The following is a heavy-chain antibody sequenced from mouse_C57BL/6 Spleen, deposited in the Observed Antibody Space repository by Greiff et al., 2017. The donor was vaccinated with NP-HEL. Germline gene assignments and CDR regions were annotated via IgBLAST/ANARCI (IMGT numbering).Heavy chain of an antibody. CDR2: LDPEDVET. CDR1: GFNIKDYY. V-gene: IGHV14-2*01. Sequence: VHLQQSGAELVKPGASVKLSCTASGFNIKDYYMPWVKQRTEQGLEWIGRLDPEDVETKSAPKFQGKATITADTSSNTAYLQLSSLTSEDTAVYYCARIYYYGSSYPYYYAMDYWGQGTSVTVSS. CDR3: ARIYYYGSSYPYYYAMDY. J-gene: IGHJ4*01. D-gene: IGHD1-1*01.